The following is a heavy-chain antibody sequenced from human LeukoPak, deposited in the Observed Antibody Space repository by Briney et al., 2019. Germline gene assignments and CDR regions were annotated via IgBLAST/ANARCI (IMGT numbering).Heavy chain of an antibody. CDR2: ISPDGSQK. CDR3: ARPSSYSSGWGSDH. J-gene: IGHJ4*02. D-gene: IGHD6-19*01. V-gene: IGHV3-7*01. CDR1: GFSFSNYW. Sequence: GGSLRLSCVGSGFSFSNYWMSWVRQAPGKGLEWLANISPDGSQKNYVDSMKSRLTIARENAKNSVYLQIDSLTVDDTAVYYCARPSSYSSGWGSDHWGQGILVTVCS.